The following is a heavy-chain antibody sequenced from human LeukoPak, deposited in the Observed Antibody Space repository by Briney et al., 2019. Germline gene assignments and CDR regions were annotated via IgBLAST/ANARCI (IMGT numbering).Heavy chain of an antibody. CDR3: ARGPPKVQLEPNKDCYYMDV. CDR1: GYTFTSYG. CDR2: ISAYNGNT. J-gene: IGHJ6*03. D-gene: IGHD1-1*01. Sequence: GASVKVSCKASGYTFTSYGISWVRQAPGQGLEWMGWISAYNGNTNYAQKLQGRVPMTTDTTTSTAYMELRSLRSDDTAVYYCARGPPKVQLEPNKDCYYMDVWGKGTTVTVSS. V-gene: IGHV1-18*01.